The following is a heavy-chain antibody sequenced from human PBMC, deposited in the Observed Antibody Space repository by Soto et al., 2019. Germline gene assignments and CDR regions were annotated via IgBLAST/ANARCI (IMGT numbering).Heavy chain of an antibody. Sequence: SETLSLTCTVSGGSISSGGYYWSWIRQHPGKGLEWIGYIYYSGSTYYNPSLKSRVTISVDTSKNQFSLKLSSVTAADTAVYYCARAGSGYDKYYFDYWGQGTLVTVSS. V-gene: IGHV4-31*03. J-gene: IGHJ4*02. CDR3: ARAGSGYDKYYFDY. CDR1: GGSISSGGYY. D-gene: IGHD5-12*01. CDR2: IYYSGST.